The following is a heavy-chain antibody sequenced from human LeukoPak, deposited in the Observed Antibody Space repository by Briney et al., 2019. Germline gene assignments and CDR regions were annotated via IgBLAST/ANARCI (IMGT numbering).Heavy chain of an antibody. D-gene: IGHD3-9*01. Sequence: GGSLRLSCAASGFTFSSYWMHWVRQAPGKGLVWVSGITSDGSSTSYADSVKGRFTISRDNAKNTLYLQMNSLRAEDTAVYYCARDPTYYDILTGCFDYWGQGTLVTVSS. V-gene: IGHV3-74*01. CDR2: ITSDGSST. CDR1: GFTFSSYW. J-gene: IGHJ4*02. CDR3: ARDPTYYDILTGCFDY.